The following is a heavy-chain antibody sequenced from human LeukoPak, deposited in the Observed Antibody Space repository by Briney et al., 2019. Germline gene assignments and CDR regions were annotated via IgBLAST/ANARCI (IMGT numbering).Heavy chain of an antibody. V-gene: IGHV4-59*01. Sequence: PPETLSLTCTVSGGSISPYYWSWIRQPPGKGLEWIGYIYYTGGTYYNPSLKSRVTISVDTSKNQFSLKLTSVTAADTAVYYCARAYYYGSGTFDIWGQGTMVTVSS. D-gene: IGHD3-10*01. CDR2: IYYTGGT. CDR3: ARAYYYGSGTFDI. CDR1: GGSISPYY. J-gene: IGHJ3*02.